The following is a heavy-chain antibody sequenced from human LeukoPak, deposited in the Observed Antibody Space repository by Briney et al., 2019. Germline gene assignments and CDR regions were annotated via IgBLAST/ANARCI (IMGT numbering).Heavy chain of an antibody. CDR1: GFTFSSYS. V-gene: IGHV3-21*01. CDR3: ARDPISGGARHYDSSGYYQTLVSY. J-gene: IGHJ4*02. Sequence: PGGSLRLSCAASGFTFSSYSMNWVRQAPGKGLEWVSSISSSSSYIYYADSVKGRFTISRDNAKNSLYLQMNSLRAEDTAVYYCARDPISGGARHYDSSGYYQTLVSYWGQGTLVTVSS. CDR2: ISSSSSYI. D-gene: IGHD3-22*01.